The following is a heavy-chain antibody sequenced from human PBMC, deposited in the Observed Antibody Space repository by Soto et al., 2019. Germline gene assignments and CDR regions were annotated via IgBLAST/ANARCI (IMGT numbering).Heavy chain of an antibody. D-gene: IGHD5-18*01. CDR2: IRGSGGST. CDR1: GFTFSSYG. V-gene: IGHV3-23*01. J-gene: IGHJ2*01. Sequence: PGGSLRLSCAASGFTFSSYGMSWVRQAPGKGLEWVSAIRGSGGSTYYADSVKGRFTISRDNSKNTLYLQMNSLGAEDTAVYYCAKRYSYGFSTSWYFDLWGRGTLVTVSS. CDR3: AKRYSYGFSTSWYFDL.